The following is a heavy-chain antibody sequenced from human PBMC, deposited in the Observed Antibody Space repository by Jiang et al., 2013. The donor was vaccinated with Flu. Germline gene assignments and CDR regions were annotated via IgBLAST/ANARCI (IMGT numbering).Heavy chain of an antibody. D-gene: IGHD2-2*01. J-gene: IGHJ6*02. CDR3: ATGRNVVVPAADEIYYYYYGMDV. CDR1: GYTLTELS. V-gene: IGHV1-24*01. Sequence: GYTLTELSMHWVRQAPGKGLEWMGGFDPEDGETIYAQKFQGRVTMTEDTSTDTAYMELSSLRSEDTAVYYCATGRNVVVPAADEIYYYYYGMDVWGQGTTVTVSS. CDR2: FDPEDGET.